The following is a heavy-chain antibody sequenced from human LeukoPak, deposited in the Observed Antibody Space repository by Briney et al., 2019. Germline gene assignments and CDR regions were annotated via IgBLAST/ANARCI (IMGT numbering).Heavy chain of an antibody. D-gene: IGHD5-18*01. CDR2: IYYSGST. J-gene: IGHJ4*02. V-gene: IGHV4-30-4*08. CDR3: ARESVDTAMRGDFDY. Sequence: SETLSLTCTVSGGSISSSYYYWGWVRQPPGKGLEWIGYIYYSGSTYYNPSLKSRVTISVDTSKNQFSLKLSSVTAADTAVYYCARESVDTAMRGDFDYWGQGTLVTVSS. CDR1: GGSISSSYYY.